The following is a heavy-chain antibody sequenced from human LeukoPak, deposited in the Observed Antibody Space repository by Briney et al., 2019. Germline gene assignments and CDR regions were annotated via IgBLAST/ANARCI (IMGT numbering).Heavy chain of an antibody. CDR3: ARGPCYDILTGYLLDY. V-gene: IGHV1-8*02. CDR2: INPNSGNT. D-gene: IGHD3-9*01. CDR1: GYTFTGYY. J-gene: IGHJ4*02. Sequence: ASVKVSCKASGYTFTGYYMHWVRQAPGQGLEWMGWINPNSGNTGYAQKFQGRVTMTRNTSISTAYMELSSLRSEDTAVYYCARGPCYDILTGYLLDYWGQGTLSPSPQ.